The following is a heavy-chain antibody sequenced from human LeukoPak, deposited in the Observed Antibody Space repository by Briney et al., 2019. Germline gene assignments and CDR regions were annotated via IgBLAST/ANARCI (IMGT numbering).Heavy chain of an antibody. Sequence: GSLRLSCAASGFTVSSNYMSWVRQPPGKGLEWIGEVNLQGSTNYNPSLMGRVAISVDTSENHISLQLTSVTAADTAVYYCSRENGAFSPFGYWGQGTLVTVPS. J-gene: IGHJ4*02. CDR1: GFTVSSNY. CDR2: VNLQGST. D-gene: IGHD2-8*01. CDR3: SRENGAFSPFGY. V-gene: IGHV4-34*01.